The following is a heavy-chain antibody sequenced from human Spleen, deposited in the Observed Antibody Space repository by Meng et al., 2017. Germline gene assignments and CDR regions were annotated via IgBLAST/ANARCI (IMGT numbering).Heavy chain of an antibody. CDR1: GGSFSGYY. D-gene: IGHD2-15*01. V-gene: IGHV4-34*01. CDR2: INHSGST. J-gene: IGHJ4*02. CDR3: ARGYCSGGSCYSRDY. Sequence: SETLSLTCAVYGGSFSGYYWSWIRQPPGKGLEWIGEINHSGSTNYNPSLKSRVTISVDTSKNQFSLKLSSVTAADTAVYYCARGYCSGGSCYSRDYWGQGTLVTV.